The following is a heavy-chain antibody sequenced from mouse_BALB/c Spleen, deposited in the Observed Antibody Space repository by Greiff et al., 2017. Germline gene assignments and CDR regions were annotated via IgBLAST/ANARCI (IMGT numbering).Heavy chain of an antibody. CDR3: ARDNRGSAMDY. CDR1: GFTFSSYG. J-gene: IGHJ4*01. V-gene: IGHV5-6-3*01. Sequence: EVMLVESGGGLVQPGGSLKLSCAASGFTFSSYGMSWVRQTPDKRLELVATINSNGGSTYYPDSVKGRFTISRDNAKNTLYLQMSSLKSEDTAMYYCARDNRGSAMDYWGQGTSVTVSS. CDR2: INSNGGST. D-gene: IGHD1-1*01.